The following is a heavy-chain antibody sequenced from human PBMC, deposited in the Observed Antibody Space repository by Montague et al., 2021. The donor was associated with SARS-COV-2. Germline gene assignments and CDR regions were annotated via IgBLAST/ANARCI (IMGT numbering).Heavy chain of an antibody. Sequence: SETLSLTCAVSGGSISSSNWWSWVRQRPGKGPEWIGEIYHSGSTNYNPSPKSRVTITVDKPKNQFSLKLSSVTAADTAAYYCASRGAGWFGSNPERFDYWGQGTLVTGSA. CDR2: IYHSGST. V-gene: IGHV4-4*02. CDR3: ASRGAGWFGSNPERFDY. D-gene: IGHD3-10*01. J-gene: IGHJ4*02. CDR1: GGSISSSNW.